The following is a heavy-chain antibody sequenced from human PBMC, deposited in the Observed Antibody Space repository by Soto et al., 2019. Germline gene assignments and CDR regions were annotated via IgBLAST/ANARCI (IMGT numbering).Heavy chain of an antibody. CDR1: GFTFSSYW. V-gene: IGHV3-7*01. CDR3: ARLVTYYDWWSGYYKIPYYFDY. CDR2: IKQGGSEK. Sequence: GGSLRLSCAASGFTFSSYWMSWVRQAPGKGLEWVANIKQGGSEKYYVDSVKGRFTISRDNAKNSLYLQMNSLRAEDTAVYYCARLVTYYDWWSGYYKIPYYFDYWGQGTLVTVAS. J-gene: IGHJ4*02. D-gene: IGHD3-3*01.